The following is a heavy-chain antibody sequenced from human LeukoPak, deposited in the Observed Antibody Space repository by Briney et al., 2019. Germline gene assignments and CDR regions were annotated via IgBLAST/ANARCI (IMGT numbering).Heavy chain of an antibody. CDR1: GGSFSGYY. CDR3: ARGDIVLMVYAPSAGFNY. CDR2: INHSGST. J-gene: IGHJ4*02. V-gene: IGHV4-34*01. Sequence: PSETLSLTCAVYGGSFSGYYWSWIRQPPGKGLEWIGEINHSGSTNYNPSLKSRVTISVDTSKNQFSLKLSSVTAADTAVYYCARGDIVLMVYAPSAGFNYWGQGTLVTVSS. D-gene: IGHD2-8*01.